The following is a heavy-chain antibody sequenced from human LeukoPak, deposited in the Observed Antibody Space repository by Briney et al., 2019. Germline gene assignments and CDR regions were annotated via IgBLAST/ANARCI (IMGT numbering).Heavy chain of an antibody. CDR1: GYTFTGYY. D-gene: IGHD5-18*01. V-gene: IGHV1-2*02. CDR3: ARDRGYSYSPFDY. CDR2: INPNSGGT. Sequence: ASVKVSCKASGYTFTGYYMHWVRQAPGQGLEWMGWINPNSGGTNYAQKFQGRVTMTGDTSISTAYMELSRLRSDDTAVYYCARDRGYSYSPFDYWGQGTLVTVSS. J-gene: IGHJ4*02.